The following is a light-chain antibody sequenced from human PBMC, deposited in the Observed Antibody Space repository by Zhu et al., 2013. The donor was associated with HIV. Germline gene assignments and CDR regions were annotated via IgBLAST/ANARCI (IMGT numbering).Light chain of an antibody. Sequence: QSALTQPASVSGSPGQSVTISCTGSSSDVGGYNYVSWYQQHPDRAPKVIIYDVTRRPSGVPDRFSGSKSGNAASLTITGLQAEDEGDYYCCSYAGSYTFVFGGGTKLTVL. CDR2: DVT. J-gene: IGLJ2*01. CDR1: SSDVGGYNY. V-gene: IGLV2-11*01. CDR3: CSYAGSYTFV.